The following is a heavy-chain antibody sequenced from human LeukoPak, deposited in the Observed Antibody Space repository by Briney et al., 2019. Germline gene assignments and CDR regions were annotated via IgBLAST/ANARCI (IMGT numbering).Heavy chain of an antibody. J-gene: IGHJ4*02. D-gene: IGHD3-10*01. Sequence: ASVKVSCKASGYTFSSYDINWVRQATGQGLEWMGWMNPNSGNTGYAQKFQGRVNMTRNTSISTAYMELSSLRSEDTAVYYCARRILGSRGYYFDYWGQGTLVTVSS. CDR2: MNPNSGNT. CDR3: ARRILGSRGYYFDY. V-gene: IGHV1-8*01. CDR1: GYTFSSYD.